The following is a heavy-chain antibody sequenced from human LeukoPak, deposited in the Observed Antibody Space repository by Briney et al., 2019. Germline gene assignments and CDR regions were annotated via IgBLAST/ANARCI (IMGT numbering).Heavy chain of an antibody. CDR3: ATGGLVDTAMVTRLPNWFDP. CDR1: GYTLTELS. V-gene: IGHV1-24*01. Sequence: ASVKVSCKVSGYTLTELSMHWVRQAPGKGLEWMGGFDPEDGETIYAQKFQGRVTMTEDTSTDTAYMELCSLRSEDTAVYYCATGGLVDTAMVTRLPNWFDPWGQGTLVTVSS. J-gene: IGHJ5*02. CDR2: FDPEDGET. D-gene: IGHD5-18*01.